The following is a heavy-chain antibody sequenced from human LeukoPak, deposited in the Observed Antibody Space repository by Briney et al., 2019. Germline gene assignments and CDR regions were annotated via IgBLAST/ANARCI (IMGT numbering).Heavy chain of an antibody. CDR1: GFTVSSNY. J-gene: IGHJ4*02. CDR3: ARGDSSGYSKVCDY. D-gene: IGHD3-22*01. V-gene: IGHV3-53*01. CDR2: IYSGGSK. Sequence: PGGSLRLSCAVSGFTVSSNYMSWVRQAPGKGLEWVSVIYSGGSKYYADSVKGRFTISRDNSKNTLYLQMNGLRAEDTAVYYCARGDSSGYSKVCDYWGQGTLVTVSS.